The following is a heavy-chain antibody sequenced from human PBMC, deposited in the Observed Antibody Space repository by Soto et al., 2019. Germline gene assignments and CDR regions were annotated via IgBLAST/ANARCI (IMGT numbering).Heavy chain of an antibody. CDR3: ARGERLALDY. CDR1: GGTFSSYA. J-gene: IGHJ4*02. V-gene: IGHV1-69*01. CDR2: IIPIFGTA. D-gene: IGHD3-16*01. Sequence: QVQLVQSGAEVKKPGSSVKVSCETSGGTFSSYAVSWVRQAPGQGLEWVGGIIPIFGTANYAQKFQGRVTISADESTSTVYLELSSLTSEDTAVYFCARGERLALDYWGQGTLVTVSS.